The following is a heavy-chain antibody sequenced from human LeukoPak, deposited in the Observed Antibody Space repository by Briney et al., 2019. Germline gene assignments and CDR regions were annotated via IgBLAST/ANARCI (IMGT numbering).Heavy chain of an antibody. CDR1: GGSISSSSYY. Sequence: SSETLSLTCTVSGGSISSSSYYWGWIRQPPGKGLEWIGSIYYSGSTYYNPSLKSRVTISVDTSKNQFSLKLSSVTAADTAVYYCARHPPVNWFDPWGQGTLVTVSS. CDR2: IYYSGST. V-gene: IGHV4-39*01. CDR3: ARHPPVNWFDP. J-gene: IGHJ5*02.